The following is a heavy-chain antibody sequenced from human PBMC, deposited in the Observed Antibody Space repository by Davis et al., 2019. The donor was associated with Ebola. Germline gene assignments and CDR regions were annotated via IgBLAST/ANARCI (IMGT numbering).Heavy chain of an antibody. CDR2: IWYDGSNK. Sequence: SCKASGYTFTSYGLSWVRQAPGKGLEWVAVIWYDGSNKYYADSVKGRFTISRDNSKNTLYLQMNSLRAEDTAVYYCARARGPSYFDYWGQGTLVTVSS. CDR3: ARARGPSYFDY. V-gene: IGHV3-33*01. CDR1: GYTFTSYG. J-gene: IGHJ4*02.